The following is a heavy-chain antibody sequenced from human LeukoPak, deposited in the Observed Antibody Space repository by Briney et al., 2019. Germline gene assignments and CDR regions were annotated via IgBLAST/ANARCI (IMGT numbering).Heavy chain of an antibody. CDR1: GYGFTSYC. CDR2: IYPGDSGP. CDR3: GMSGDRVPLQDDVFDV. V-gene: IGHV5-51*01. J-gene: IGHJ3*01. D-gene: IGHD1-26*01. Sequence: GESLKISCKVSGYGFTSYCIGWVRQMPGKGLEWMGIIYPGDSGPTYSPSFQGQVTISVDKSISTAYLQWSGLQASDTAMYYCGMSGDRVPLQDDVFDVWGQGTMVTVST.